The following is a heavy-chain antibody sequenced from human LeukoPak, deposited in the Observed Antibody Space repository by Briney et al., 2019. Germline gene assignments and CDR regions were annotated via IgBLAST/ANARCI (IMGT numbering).Heavy chain of an antibody. V-gene: IGHV3-7*01. Sequence: GGSLRLSCAASGFTFSDYEMNWVRQAPGKGLEWVANIRQDGSDKFYVDSVKGRFTISRDNAQNSLYLQMNSLRAEDTAVYYCARDPGDVAAAHDAFDIWGQGTMVTVSS. CDR1: GFTFSDYE. CDR3: ARDPGDVAAAHDAFDI. J-gene: IGHJ3*02. CDR2: IRQDGSDK. D-gene: IGHD2-15*01.